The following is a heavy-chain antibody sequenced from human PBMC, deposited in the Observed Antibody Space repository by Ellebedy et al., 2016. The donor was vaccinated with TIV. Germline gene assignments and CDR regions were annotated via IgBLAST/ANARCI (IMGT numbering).Heavy chain of an antibody. CDR1: GYTFTGYL. CDR2: INPNSGGT. V-gene: IGHV1-2*02. CDR3: ARELSGDYFDY. Sequence: ASVKVSCKASGYTFTGYLLHWVRQAPGQGLEWMGWINPNSGGTHYGQKFQGRVTMTRDMSISTAYMALSRLTSDDTAAYYCARELSGDYFDYWGQGTLLTVSS. J-gene: IGHJ4*02. D-gene: IGHD3-16*02.